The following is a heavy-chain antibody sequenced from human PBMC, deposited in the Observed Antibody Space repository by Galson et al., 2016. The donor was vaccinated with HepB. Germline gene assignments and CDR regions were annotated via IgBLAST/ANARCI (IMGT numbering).Heavy chain of an antibody. CDR2: VYYGGST. V-gene: IGHV4-39*01. CDR3: VSQIEGIARDVDY. D-gene: IGHD3-10*01. CDR1: GGSFSSNDHY. Sequence: SETLSLTCSVSGGSFSSNDHYWGWIRQPPGGGLEWIVSVYYGGSTYYNPSLKSRVTISVDTSKNQFSLNLHSVTAADTSVYYCVSQIEGIARDVDYWGQGSLVTVS. J-gene: IGHJ4*02.